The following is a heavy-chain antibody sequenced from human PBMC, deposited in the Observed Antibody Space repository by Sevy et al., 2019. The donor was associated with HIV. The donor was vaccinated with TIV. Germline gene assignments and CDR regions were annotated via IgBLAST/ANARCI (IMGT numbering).Heavy chain of an antibody. J-gene: IGHJ4*02. Sequence: KQSQTLSLTCTVSGGSISSYYWSWIRQPPGKGLEWIGYIYYSGSTNYNPSLKSRVTISVDTSKNQFSLKLSSVTAADTAVYYCVGGLPFDYWGQGTLVTVSS. CDR2: IYYSGST. CDR1: GGSISSYY. CDR3: VGGLPFDY. D-gene: IGHD2-15*01. V-gene: IGHV4-59*01.